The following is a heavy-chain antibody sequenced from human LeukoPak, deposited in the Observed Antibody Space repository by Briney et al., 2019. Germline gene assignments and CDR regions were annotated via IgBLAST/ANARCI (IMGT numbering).Heavy chain of an antibody. CDR2: INWNGGST. V-gene: IGHV3-20*04. CDR3: ASGGIYYGAEFDF. CDR1: GFTFADYG. J-gene: IGHJ4*02. Sequence: PGGSLRLSCAASGFTFADYGMSWVRQAPGKGVEWVSGINWNGGSTGYADSVKGRFTISRDNAKNSLYLQMNSLRAADTALYYCASGGIYYGAEFDFWGKGTLVTVSS. D-gene: IGHD1-26*01.